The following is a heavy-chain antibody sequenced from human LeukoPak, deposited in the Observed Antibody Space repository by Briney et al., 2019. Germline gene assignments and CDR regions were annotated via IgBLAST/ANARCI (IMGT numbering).Heavy chain of an antibody. CDR2: IKSKTDGGTT. J-gene: IGHJ4*02. CDR1: GFTFSHYA. Sequence: GGSLRLSCLASGFTFSHYAMHWVRQAPGKGLEWVGRIKSKTDGGTTNYAAPVKGRFTISRDDSKNTLYLQMNSLKTKDTAVYYCTTTGVDYYFDYWGQGTLVTVSS. D-gene: IGHD1-14*01. V-gene: IGHV3-15*01. CDR3: TTTGVDYYFDY.